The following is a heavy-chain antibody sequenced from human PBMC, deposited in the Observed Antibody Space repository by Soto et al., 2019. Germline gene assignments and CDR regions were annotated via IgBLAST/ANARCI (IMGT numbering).Heavy chain of an antibody. D-gene: IGHD5-12*01. J-gene: IGHJ5*02. V-gene: IGHV3-74*01. CDR3: ATVATHSYNWFDP. CDR1: GFTFNTYW. CDR2: INSDGTRT. Sequence: GGSLRLSCVASGFTFNTYWMHWVRQAPGKGLVWVSRINSDGTRTNYADSVKGRFTISRDNAKNTVYLQMNSLRAEDMAVYYCATVATHSYNWFDPWGQGTPVTVSS.